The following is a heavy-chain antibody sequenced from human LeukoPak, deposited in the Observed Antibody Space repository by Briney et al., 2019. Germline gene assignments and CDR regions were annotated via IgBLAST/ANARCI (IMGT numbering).Heavy chain of an antibody. CDR2: ISGSGANT. V-gene: IGHV3-23*01. Sequence: GGSLRLSCAGTGFAFSGYSMNWVRQAPGKGLEWVSAISGSGANTYYADSVKGRFTIPRDNSKNTLSLQMNTLRTDDTAVYYCAKGRALEVVAAFNYWGQGTVVTVSS. D-gene: IGHD2-15*01. J-gene: IGHJ4*02. CDR3: AKGRALEVVAAFNY. CDR1: GFAFSGYS.